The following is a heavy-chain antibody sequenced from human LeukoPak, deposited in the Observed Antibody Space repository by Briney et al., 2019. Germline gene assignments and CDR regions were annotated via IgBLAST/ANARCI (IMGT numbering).Heavy chain of an antibody. Sequence: GGSLRLSCAASGFTFSSYSMNWVRQAPGKGLEWVSSISSSSRYIYYADSVKGRFTISRDNAKNSLYLQMNSLRAEDTAVYYCAREPRYYYGMDVWGKGTTVTVSS. CDR3: AREPRYYYGMDV. CDR2: ISSSSRYI. V-gene: IGHV3-21*01. J-gene: IGHJ6*04. CDR1: GFTFSSYS.